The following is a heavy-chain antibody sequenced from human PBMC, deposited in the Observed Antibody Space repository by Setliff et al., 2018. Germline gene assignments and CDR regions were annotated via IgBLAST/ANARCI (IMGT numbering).Heavy chain of an antibody. J-gene: IGHJ3*02. CDR2: IYTSGST. D-gene: IGHD1-1*01. Sequence: SETLSLTCAVYGGSFSGYYWSWIRQPAGKGLEWIGHIYTSGSTNYNPSLKSRVTISVDTSKNQFSLKLSSVTAADTAVYYCARGLERNAFDIWGQGTMVTVSS. V-gene: IGHV4-34*01. CDR3: ARGLERNAFDI. CDR1: GGSFSGYY.